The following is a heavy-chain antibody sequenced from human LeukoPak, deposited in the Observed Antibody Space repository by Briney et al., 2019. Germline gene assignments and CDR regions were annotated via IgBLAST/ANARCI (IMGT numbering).Heavy chain of an antibody. V-gene: IGHV3-20*04. D-gene: IGHD3-16*02. CDR1: GFTLDDYG. Sequence: PGGSLRLSCAASGFTLDDYGMSRVRQAPGKGLEWVSGINWNGGSTGYADSVKGRFTISRDNAKNSLYLQMNSLRAEDTALYYCARDNGDYFYYYMDVWGKGTTVTVSS. J-gene: IGHJ6*03. CDR3: ARDNGDYFYYYMDV. CDR2: INWNGGST.